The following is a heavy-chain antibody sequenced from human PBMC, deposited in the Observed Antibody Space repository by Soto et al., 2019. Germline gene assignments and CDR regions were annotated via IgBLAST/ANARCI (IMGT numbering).Heavy chain of an antibody. J-gene: IGHJ5*02. Sequence: SETLSLTCTVSDGSISGHYWGWVRQPPGKAPEWIGQIFYSGGTNYNPSLEGRVTISVDTSKNQFSLRLTSMTAADTAIYYCARAGGNFDPWGQGTLVTVSS. V-gene: IGHV4-59*11. CDR2: IFYSGGT. CDR1: DGSISGHY. CDR3: ARAGGNFDP.